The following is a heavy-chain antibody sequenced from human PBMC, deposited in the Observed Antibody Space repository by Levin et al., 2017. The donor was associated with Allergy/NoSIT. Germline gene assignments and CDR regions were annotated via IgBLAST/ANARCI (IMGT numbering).Heavy chain of an antibody. CDR1: GFTFSSYG. D-gene: IGHD2-2*01. Sequence: GESLKISCAASGFTFSSYGMHWVRQAPGKGLEWVAVISYDGSNKYYADSVKGRFTISRDNSKNTLYLQMNSLRAEDTAVYYCAKSHQLLNEYYFDYWGQGTLVTVSS. CDR3: AKSHQLLNEYYFDY. CDR2: ISYDGSNK. V-gene: IGHV3-30*18. J-gene: IGHJ4*02.